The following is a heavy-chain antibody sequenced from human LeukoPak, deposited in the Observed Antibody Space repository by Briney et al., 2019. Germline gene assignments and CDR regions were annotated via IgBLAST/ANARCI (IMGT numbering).Heavy chain of an antibody. J-gene: IGHJ4*02. CDR1: GFTFSSHG. V-gene: IGHV3-23*01. CDR3: AHGSMYQLDY. CDR2: IVGGAGGT. D-gene: IGHD2-2*01. Sequence: GGSLRLSCAASGFTFSSHGMSWVRQAPGKGLEWVSGIVGGAGGTYYADSVNGRFTISRDNSKNTLYLQINSLRAEDRAVYYCAHGSMYQLDYWGQGTLVSVSS.